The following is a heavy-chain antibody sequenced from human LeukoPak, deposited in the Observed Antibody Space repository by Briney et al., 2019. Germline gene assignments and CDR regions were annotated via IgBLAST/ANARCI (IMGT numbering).Heavy chain of an antibody. V-gene: IGHV1-2*06. CDR1: GYTSTGYY. Sequence: ASVKVSCKASGYTSTGYYMHWVRQAPGQGLEWMGRINPNSGGTNCAQKFQGRVTMTRDTSISTAYMELSRLRSDDTAVYYCARAKSIAEHNWFDPWGQGTLVTVSS. CDR3: ARAKSIAEHNWFDP. D-gene: IGHD6-6*01. CDR2: INPNSGGT. J-gene: IGHJ5*02.